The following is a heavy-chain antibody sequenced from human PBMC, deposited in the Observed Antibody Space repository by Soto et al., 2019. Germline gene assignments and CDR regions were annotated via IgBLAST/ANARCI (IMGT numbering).Heavy chain of an antibody. D-gene: IGHD3-9*01. CDR3: ARAGRPNYDILTGYFGVYYYYGMEV. CDR2: IIPIFGTA. V-gene: IGHV1-69*13. Sequence: SVKVSCKASGGTFSSYAISWVRQAPGQGLEWMGGIIPIFGTANYAQKFQGRVTITADESTSTAYMELSSLRSEDTAVYYCARAGRPNYDILTGYFGVYYYYGMEVWGQGTTVTVS. CDR1: GGTFSSYA. J-gene: IGHJ6*02.